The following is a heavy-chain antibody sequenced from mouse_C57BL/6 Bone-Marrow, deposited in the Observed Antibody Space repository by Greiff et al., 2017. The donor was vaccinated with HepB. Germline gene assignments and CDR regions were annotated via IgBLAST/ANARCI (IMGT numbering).Heavy chain of an antibody. J-gene: IGHJ4*01. CDR1: GFTFSSYG. CDR3: ARSSMDY. CDR2: ISSGGSYT. V-gene: IGHV5-6*01. Sequence: EVQGVESGGDLVKPGGSLKLSCAASGFTFSSYGMSWVRQTPDKRLDWVATISSGGSYTYYPDSVKGRFTISRDNAKNTLYLQMSSLKSEDTAMYYCARSSMDYWGQGTSVTVSS.